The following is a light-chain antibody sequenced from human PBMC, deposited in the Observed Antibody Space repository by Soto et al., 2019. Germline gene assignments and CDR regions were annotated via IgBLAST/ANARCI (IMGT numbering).Light chain of an antibody. CDR2: GAS. CDR3: QQYGSSPRIT. CDR1: QSVGSN. J-gene: IGKJ5*01. V-gene: IGKV3-20*01. Sequence: EIVLTQSPASLSVSPGERATLSCRSSQSVGSNVAWYQQKPGQAPRPLIYGASSRATGIPDRFSGSGSGTDFTLTISRLEPEDFAVYYCQQYGSSPRITFGQGTRLEIK.